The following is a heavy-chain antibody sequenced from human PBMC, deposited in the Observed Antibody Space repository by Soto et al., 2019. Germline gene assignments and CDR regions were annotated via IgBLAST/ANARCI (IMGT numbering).Heavy chain of an antibody. D-gene: IGHD3-3*02. CDR1: GDSIISSDFY. V-gene: IGHV4-39*01. Sequence: SETLSLTCTVSGDSIISSDFYWGWVRQPPGKGLEWIGSIFYLGSSYYNPSLKSRVTMSVDTSKNQFSLRLRSVTAADTALHFFARHSLALRKNNWFDPWGQGIMVT. J-gene: IGHJ5*02. CDR3: ARHSLALRKNNWFDP. CDR2: IFYLGSS.